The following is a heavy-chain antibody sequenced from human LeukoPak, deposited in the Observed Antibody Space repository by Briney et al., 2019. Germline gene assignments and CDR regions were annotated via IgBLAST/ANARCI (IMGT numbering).Heavy chain of an antibody. CDR2: IRYDGSNK. CDR3: AKGTKHKPLRTFSYYCYMDV. Sequence: GGSLRLSCAASGFTFNDYGMHWVRQAPGKGLEWVAFIRYDGSNKYYADSVRGRFTISRDNSKNTLYLQMNSLRAEDKAVYYCAKGTKHKPLRTFSYYCYMDVWGKGTTVTISS. V-gene: IGHV3-30*02. J-gene: IGHJ6*03. D-gene: IGHD3-16*01. CDR1: GFTFNDYG.